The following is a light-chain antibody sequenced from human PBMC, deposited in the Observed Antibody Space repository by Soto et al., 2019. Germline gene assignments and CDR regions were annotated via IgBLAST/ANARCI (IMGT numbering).Light chain of an antibody. Sequence: QSSLTQPASVSGSPGQSITISYTGTSSDVGGYNYVSWYQQHPGKAPKLMIYEVSNRPSGVSNRFSGSKSGNTASLTISGLQAEDEADYYCSSYTISSTVYAFGTGTKV. CDR3: SSYTISSTVYA. CDR1: SSDVGGYNY. V-gene: IGLV2-14*01. CDR2: EVS. J-gene: IGLJ1*01.